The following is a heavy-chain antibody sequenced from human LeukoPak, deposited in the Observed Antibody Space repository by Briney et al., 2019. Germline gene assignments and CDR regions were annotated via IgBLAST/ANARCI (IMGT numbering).Heavy chain of an antibody. D-gene: IGHD3-10*01. V-gene: IGHV4-61*05. J-gene: IGHJ4*02. CDR1: GGSISSSSYY. CDR2: IYYSGST. CDR3: ARVGDYYFDY. Sequence: SETLSLTCTVSGGSISSSSYYWGWIRQPPGKGLEWIGYIYYSGSTNYDPSLKSRVTISVDTSKNQFSLKLSSVTAADTAVYYCARVGDYYFDYWGQGTLVTVSS.